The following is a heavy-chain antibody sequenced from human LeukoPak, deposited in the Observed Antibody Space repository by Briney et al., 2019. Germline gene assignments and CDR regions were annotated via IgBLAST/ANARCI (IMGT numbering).Heavy chain of an antibody. CDR1: GFTFSSYA. V-gene: IGHV3-23*01. D-gene: IGHD2-2*01. CDR3: ARGFQLTYFDY. CDR2: ISGSGGST. J-gene: IGHJ4*02. Sequence: GGSLRLSCAASGFTFSSYAMSWVRQAPGKGLEWVSGISGSGGSTYYADSVKGRFTISRDNSKNTLCLQMNSLRAEDTAVYYCARGFQLTYFDYWGQGTLVTVSS.